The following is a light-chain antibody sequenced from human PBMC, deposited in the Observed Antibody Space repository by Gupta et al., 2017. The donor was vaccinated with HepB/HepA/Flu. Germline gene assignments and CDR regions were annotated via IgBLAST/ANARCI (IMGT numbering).Light chain of an antibody. CDR3: CSYTHSETWV. J-gene: IGLJ3*02. Sequence: QPSLTHPASVSESPGQSITNSCTGTTSDVGTYNLVSWYQQYPGKAPKVMIYEVSKWPSGISHRFSGSKSGNTASLTISGLQAEDEADYYCCSYTHSETWVFGGGTKLTVL. CDR2: EVS. CDR1: TSDVGTYNL. V-gene: IGLV2-23*02.